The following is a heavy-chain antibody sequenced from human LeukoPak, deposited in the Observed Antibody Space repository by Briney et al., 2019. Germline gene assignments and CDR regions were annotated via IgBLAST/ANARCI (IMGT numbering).Heavy chain of an antibody. V-gene: IGHV3-30-3*01. D-gene: IGHD5-24*01. J-gene: IGHJ6*02. CDR2: ISYDGSNK. CDR1: GFTFSSYA. CDR3: VRDRELHGYSRNYYYGMDV. Sequence: GRSLRLSCAASGFTFSSYAMHWVRQAPGKGLEWVAVISYDGSNKYYADSVKGRFTISRDNSKNTLYLQMNSLRAEDTAVYYCVRDRELHGYSRNYYYGMDVWGQGTTVTVSS.